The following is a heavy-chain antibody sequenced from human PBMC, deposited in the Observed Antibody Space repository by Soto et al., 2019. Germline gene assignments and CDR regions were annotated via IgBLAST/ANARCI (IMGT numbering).Heavy chain of an antibody. D-gene: IGHD2-2*01. V-gene: IGHV3-30*18. CDR2: ISYDGSNK. Sequence: GGSLRLSCAASGFTFSSYGMHWVRQAPGKGLEWVAVISYDGSNKYYADSVKGRFTISRDNSKNTLYLQMNSLRAEDTAVYYCAKKDIVLVPSSSYGMDVWGQGTTVTVSS. CDR1: GFTFSSYG. CDR3: AKKDIVLVPSSSYGMDV. J-gene: IGHJ6*02.